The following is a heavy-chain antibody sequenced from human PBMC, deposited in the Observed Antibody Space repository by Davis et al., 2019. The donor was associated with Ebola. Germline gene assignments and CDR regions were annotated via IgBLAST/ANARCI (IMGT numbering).Heavy chain of an antibody. J-gene: IGHJ4*02. CDR3: ARASGSGYYRN. CDR2: INSDGSST. D-gene: IGHD3-22*01. CDR1: GFTFSGSA. Sequence: GESLKISCAASGFTFSGSAMHWVRQAPGKGLVWVSRINSDGSSTSYADSVKGRFTISRDNAKNTLYLQMNSLRAEDTAVYYCARASGSGYYRNWGQGTLVTVSS. V-gene: IGHV3-74*01.